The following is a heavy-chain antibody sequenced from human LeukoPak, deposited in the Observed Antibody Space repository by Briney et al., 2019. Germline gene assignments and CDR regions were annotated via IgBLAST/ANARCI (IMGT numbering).Heavy chain of an antibody. CDR2: ISAYNGNT. V-gene: IGHV1-18*01. CDR3: ANKSTSTCPADNFQH. J-gene: IGHJ1*01. CDR1: GYSFTSYG. D-gene: IGHD6-13*01. Sequence: ASVKVSCKASGYSFTSYGINWVRQAPGQGLEWMGWISAYNGNTNYAQKLQGRVTMTTDTSTSTAYMELRSLTSDDTAVYTGANKSTSTCPADNFQHWGQGTLVTAAS.